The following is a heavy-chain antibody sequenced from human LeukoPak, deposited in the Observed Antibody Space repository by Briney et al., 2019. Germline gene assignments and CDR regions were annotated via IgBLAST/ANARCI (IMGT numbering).Heavy chain of an antibody. J-gene: IGHJ4*02. D-gene: IGHD3-3*01. Sequence: GECLQSSCECSGYSITTYWIGWVRQMARKGLECVGVIYPGDSDTRYSASFQGQVTISADKSINTAYLQWSSLKASDTAMYYCARRFNNYDFWTRWGQGTLVTV. V-gene: IGHV5-51*01. CDR3: ARRFNNYDFWTR. CDR1: GYSITTYW. CDR2: IYPGDSDT.